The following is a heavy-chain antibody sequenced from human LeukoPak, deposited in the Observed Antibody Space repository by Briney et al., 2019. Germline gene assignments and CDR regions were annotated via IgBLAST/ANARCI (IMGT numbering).Heavy chain of an antibody. CDR1: GGSISSSSYY. D-gene: IGHD1-26*01. CDR2: IYYRGST. V-gene: IGHV4-39*01. Sequence: AETLSLTCTVSGGSISSSSYYWGWIRQPPGKGLEWIEAIYYRGSTYYNPSLKGRVTMSVDTSKNQFSLKLISVTAADTSVYYCARHWAHSGGGSYYFDYWGQGTLVTVS. J-gene: IGHJ4*02. CDR3: ARHWAHSGGGSYYFDY.